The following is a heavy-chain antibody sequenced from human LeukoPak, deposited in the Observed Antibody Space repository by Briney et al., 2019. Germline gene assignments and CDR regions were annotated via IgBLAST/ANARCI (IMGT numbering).Heavy chain of an antibody. D-gene: IGHD2/OR15-2a*01. Sequence: ASVKVSCKASGYTFTNYGISWVRQAPGQGLEWMGIINPSGGSTSYTQKFQGRVTMTRDTSTSTVYMELSSLRSEDTAVYYCATDVGYYEHYFDYWGQGTLVTVSS. CDR2: INPSGGST. V-gene: IGHV1-46*01. CDR3: ATDVGYYEHYFDY. J-gene: IGHJ4*02. CDR1: GYTFTNYG.